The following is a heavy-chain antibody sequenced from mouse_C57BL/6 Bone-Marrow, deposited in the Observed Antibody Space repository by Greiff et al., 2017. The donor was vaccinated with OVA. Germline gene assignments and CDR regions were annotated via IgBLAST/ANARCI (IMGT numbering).Heavy chain of an antibody. V-gene: IGHV14-4*01. CDR2: IDPENGDT. CDR1: GFNIKDDY. CDR3: TTRCYGSLGYFDY. Sequence: VQLQQSGAELVRPGASVKLSCTASGFNIKDDYMHWVKQRPEQGLEWIGWIDPENGDTEYASKFQGKATITADTSSNTAYLQLSSLTSEDTAVYYCTTRCYGSLGYFDYWGQGTTLTVSS. D-gene: IGHD1-1*01. J-gene: IGHJ2*01.